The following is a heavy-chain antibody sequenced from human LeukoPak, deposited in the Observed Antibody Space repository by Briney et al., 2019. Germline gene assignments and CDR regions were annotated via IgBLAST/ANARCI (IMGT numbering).Heavy chain of an antibody. D-gene: IGHD3-9*01. V-gene: IGHV3-23*01. CDR1: GFTFSSYD. Sequence: PGGSLRLSCAASGFTFSSYDMSWVRQAPGKGLEWVSAISGSGGSTYYADSVKGRFTISRDNSKSTLYLQMNSLRAEDTAVYYCAREGMTYDILSGYYSYYFDYWGQGTLVTVSS. CDR2: ISGSGGST. J-gene: IGHJ4*02. CDR3: AREGMTYDILSGYYSYYFDY.